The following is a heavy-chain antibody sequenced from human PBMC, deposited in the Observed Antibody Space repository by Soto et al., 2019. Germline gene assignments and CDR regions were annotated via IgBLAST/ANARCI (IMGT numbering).Heavy chain of an antibody. D-gene: IGHD6-13*01. Sequence: GVSVKVSCKASGYPFTTYGINWVRQAPGQGLEWMGWISVSNGYTNYAQNLQGRVTMTADTSTNVAYMELRSLRSDDTAVYYCTRENAAAASPTLDYWGHGTLVTVSS. CDR1: GYPFTTYG. CDR3: TRENAAAASPTLDY. J-gene: IGHJ4*01. V-gene: IGHV1-18*01. CDR2: ISVSNGYT.